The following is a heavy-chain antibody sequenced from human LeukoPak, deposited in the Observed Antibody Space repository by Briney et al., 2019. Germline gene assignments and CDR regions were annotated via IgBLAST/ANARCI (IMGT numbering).Heavy chain of an antibody. CDR3: AKDLGARRHNWFDP. CDR2: ISGSGGST. D-gene: IGHD1-26*01. CDR1: GFTFSSYS. V-gene: IGHV3-23*01. J-gene: IGHJ5*02. Sequence: GGSLRLSCAASGFTFSSYSMNWVRQAPGKRLEWVSAISGSGGSTYYADSVKGRFTISRDNSKNTLYLQMNSLRAEDTAVYYCAKDLGARRHNWFDPWGQGTLVTVSS.